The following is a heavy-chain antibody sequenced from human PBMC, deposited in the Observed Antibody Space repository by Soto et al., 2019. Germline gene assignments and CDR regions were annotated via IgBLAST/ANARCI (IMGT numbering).Heavy chain of an antibody. CDR2: ISWNSGTI. CDR1: GFTFDDYA. J-gene: IGHJ6*02. V-gene: IGHV3-9*01. Sequence: EVQLVESGGGLVQPGRSLRLSCAASGFTFDDYAMHWVRQAPGKGLEWVSGISWNSGTIVYADSVKGRFTISRDNAKNSLDLQMNSLRGVDTALYYCAKDMRGGSSSSRYYYGLDVWGQGTTVTVSS. CDR3: AKDMRGGSSSSRYYYGLDV. D-gene: IGHD6-13*01.